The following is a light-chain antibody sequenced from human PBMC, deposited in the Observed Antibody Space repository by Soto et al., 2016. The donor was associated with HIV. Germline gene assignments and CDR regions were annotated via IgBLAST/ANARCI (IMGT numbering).Light chain of an antibody. Sequence: SYVLTQPPSVSVAPGKTARITCGRNNIGSKSVHWYQQRPGQAPVLVVYDDSARPSGIPERFSGSNSGNTATLTISRVEAGDEADYYCRVWDSSSDLVVFGGGTKLTVL. CDR1: NIGSKS. CDR3: RVWDSSSDLVV. J-gene: IGLJ2*01. V-gene: IGLV3-21*03. CDR2: DDS.